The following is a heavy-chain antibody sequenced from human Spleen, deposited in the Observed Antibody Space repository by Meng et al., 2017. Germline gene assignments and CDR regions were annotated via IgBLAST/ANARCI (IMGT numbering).Heavy chain of an antibody. CDR1: DYTFTGYG. Sequence: QVQPVQAGPEVKKPGASVKVSCKALDYTFTGYGVSRVRQAPGQGLEWMAWLGAHDGDTSHAPKFQGRVTVSADRPTATAYMELRSLRSDDTAVYYCARGTPGRSYSDYWGQGTLVTVSS. V-gene: IGHV1-18*01. D-gene: IGHD3-10*01. CDR3: ARGTPGRSYSDY. CDR2: LGAHDGDT. J-gene: IGHJ4*02.